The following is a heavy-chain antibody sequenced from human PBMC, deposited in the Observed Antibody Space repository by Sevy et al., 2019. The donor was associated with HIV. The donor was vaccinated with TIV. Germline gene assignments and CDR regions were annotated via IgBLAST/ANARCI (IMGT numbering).Heavy chain of an antibody. CDR3: ARGHLTSSSGFDY. CDR2: IYYTGTT. CDR1: GGSISDYY. Sequence: SETLSLTCTVSGGSISDYYWSWIRQPPGKGLEWLGYIYYTGTTTYKPSLGSRVTISVDTSKNQFSLKVSSVTAADTAVYYCARGHLTSSSGFDYWGQGTLVTVSS. J-gene: IGHJ4*02. D-gene: IGHD6-6*01. V-gene: IGHV4-59*01.